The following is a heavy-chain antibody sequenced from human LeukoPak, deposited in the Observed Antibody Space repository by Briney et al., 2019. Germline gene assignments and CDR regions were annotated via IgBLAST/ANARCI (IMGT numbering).Heavy chain of an antibody. D-gene: IGHD3-10*01. CDR2: IKSKTDGGTT. Sequence: XXMXXVRQAPGKGLEWVGRIKSKTDGGTTDYAAPVKGRFTISRDGSKNTLYLQMNSLKTEDTAVYYCTTDAYYGSGSDYWGQGTLVTVSS. J-gene: IGHJ4*02. CDR1: XX. V-gene: IGHV3-15*01. CDR3: TTDAYYGSGSDY.